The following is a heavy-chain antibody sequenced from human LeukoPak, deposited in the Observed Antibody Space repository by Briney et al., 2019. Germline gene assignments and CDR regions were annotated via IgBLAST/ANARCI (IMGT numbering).Heavy chain of an antibody. J-gene: IGHJ4*02. CDR3: ATDAYRSFDY. CDR2: IKYDGSEE. D-gene: IGHD4-11*01. Sequence: GGSLRLSCVASGFTFSSSWMNWVRQAPGKGLEWVANIKYDGSEEYYVDSVKGRFTISRDNAQNSLYLQMNNLRAEDTAVYYCATDAYRSFDYWGQGTLVTVSS. V-gene: IGHV3-7*01. CDR1: GFTFSSSW.